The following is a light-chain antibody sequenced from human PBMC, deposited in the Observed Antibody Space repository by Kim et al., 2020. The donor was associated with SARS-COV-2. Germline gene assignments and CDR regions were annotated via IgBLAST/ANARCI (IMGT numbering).Light chain of an antibody. V-gene: IGLV1-44*01. CDR1: YSNIGRNT. J-gene: IGLJ3*02. CDR3: AAWDDSLSGPV. CDR2: SNN. Sequence: QSVLTQPPSASGTPGQRVTISCSGSYSNIGRNTINWYQQLPGTAPKLLIYSNNERPSGVPERFSGSKSGTSASLAISGLLSGDEADYYCAAWDDSLSGPVFGGGTQLTVL.